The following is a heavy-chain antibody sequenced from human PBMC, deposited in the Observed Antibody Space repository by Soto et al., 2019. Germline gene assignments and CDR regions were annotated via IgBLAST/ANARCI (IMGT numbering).Heavy chain of an antibody. V-gene: IGHV3-30-3*01. CDR2: ISYDGSNK. Sequence: GGSLRLSCAASGFTFSSYAMHWVRQAPGKGLEWVAVISYDGSNKYYADSVKGRFTISRDNSKNTLYLQMNSLRAEDTAVYYCARDFYSSSWGGHFDYWGQGTLVTVSS. CDR1: GFTFSSYA. J-gene: IGHJ4*02. CDR3: ARDFYSSSWGGHFDY. D-gene: IGHD6-13*01.